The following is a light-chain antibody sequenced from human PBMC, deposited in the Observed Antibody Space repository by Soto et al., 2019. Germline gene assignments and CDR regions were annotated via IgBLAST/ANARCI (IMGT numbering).Light chain of an antibody. V-gene: IGKV3-15*01. CDR2: DAS. CDR3: HQHNGWPRT. J-gene: IGKJ2*01. CDR1: QRIGSN. Sequence: IVMTQSPATLSVSPGERATLSCRASQRIGSNLAWYQQKPGQAPRLLIYDASTRATGIPDRFSGSGSGTEFTLTISSLQSEDFAVYYCHQHNGWPRTFGQGTNLEI.